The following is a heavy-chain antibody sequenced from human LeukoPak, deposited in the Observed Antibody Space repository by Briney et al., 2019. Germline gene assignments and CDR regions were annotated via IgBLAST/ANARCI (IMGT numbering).Heavy chain of an antibody. Sequence: GGSLRLSCAASGFTFSSYGMNWVRQAPGKRLEWVSYISSSSDSIYYADAVKGRFTSSRDNAENSLYLQMNSRRDEDTSVYDCARAMRSGYDYWGQGTLVTVSS. J-gene: IGHJ4*02. V-gene: IGHV3-48*02. CDR3: ARAMRSGYDY. D-gene: IGHD5-12*01. CDR1: GFTFSSYG. CDR2: ISSSSDSI.